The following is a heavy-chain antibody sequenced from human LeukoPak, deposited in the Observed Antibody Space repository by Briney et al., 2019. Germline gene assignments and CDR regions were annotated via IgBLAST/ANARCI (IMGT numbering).Heavy chain of an antibody. CDR2: ISSSSSYI. J-gene: IGHJ4*02. D-gene: IGHD5-18*01. CDR1: GFTFSSYS. CDR3: ASSPTGYGYDFDY. V-gene: IGHV3-21*01. Sequence: PGGSLRLSCAASGFTFSSYSMNWVRQAPGKGLEWVSSISSSSSYIYYADSVKGRFTISRDNSKNTLYLQMNSLRAEDTAVYYCASSPTGYGYDFDYWGQGTLVTASS.